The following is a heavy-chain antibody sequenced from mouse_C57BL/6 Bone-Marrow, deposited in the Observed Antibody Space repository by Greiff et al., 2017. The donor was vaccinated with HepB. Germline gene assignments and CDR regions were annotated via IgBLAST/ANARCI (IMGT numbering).Heavy chain of an antibody. D-gene: IGHD4-1*01. CDR3: ARLGGAMDY. Sequence: EVKLMESGGGLVQPGGSLSLSCAASGFTFTDYYMSWVRQPPWKALEWLGFIRNKANGYTTEYSASVKGRFTISRDNSQSILYLQMNALRAEDSATYYCARLGGAMDYWGQGTSVTVSS. V-gene: IGHV7-3*01. J-gene: IGHJ4*01. CDR1: GFTFTDYY. CDR2: IRNKANGYTT.